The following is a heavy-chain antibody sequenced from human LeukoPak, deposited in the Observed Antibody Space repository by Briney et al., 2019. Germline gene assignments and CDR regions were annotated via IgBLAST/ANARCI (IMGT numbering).Heavy chain of an antibody. Sequence: PGGSLRLSCAASGFTFSSYGIHWVRQAPGKGLEWVAFILYDGSNKFYADSVKGRFTISKDNSKNTLYLQMNSLRAEDTAVYYCARPYCSGGSCYSGHFDYWDQGTLVTVSS. CDR1: GFTFSSYG. V-gene: IGHV3-30*02. D-gene: IGHD2-15*01. J-gene: IGHJ4*02. CDR2: ILYDGSNK. CDR3: ARPYCSGGSCYSGHFDY.